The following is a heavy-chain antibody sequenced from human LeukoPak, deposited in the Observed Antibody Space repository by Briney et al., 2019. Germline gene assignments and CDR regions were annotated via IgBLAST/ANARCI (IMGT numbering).Heavy chain of an antibody. D-gene: IGHD3-3*02. Sequence: PGGSLRLSCAASGFTFSSYSMNWVRQAPGKGLEWVSSISSSSSYIYYTDSVKGRFTISRDNAKNSLYLQMNSLRAEDTAVYYCARDLHFWSGQWEFDYWGQGTLVTVSS. CDR3: ARDLHFWSGQWEFDY. CDR2: ISSSSSYI. V-gene: IGHV3-21*01. J-gene: IGHJ4*02. CDR1: GFTFSSYS.